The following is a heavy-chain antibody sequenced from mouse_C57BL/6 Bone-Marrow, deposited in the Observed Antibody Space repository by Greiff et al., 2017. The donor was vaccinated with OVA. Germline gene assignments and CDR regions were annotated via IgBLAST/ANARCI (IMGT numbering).Heavy chain of an antibody. D-gene: IGHD1-1*01. J-gene: IGHJ1*03. CDR3: ARDTYYGSSYWYFEV. CDR1: GYSITSGYY. CDR2: ISYDGSN. Sequence: ESGPGLVKPSQSLSLTCSVTGYSITSGYYWNWIRQFPGNKLEWMGYISYDGSNNYNPSLKNRISITRDTSKNQFFLKLNSVTTEDTATYYCARDTYYGSSYWYFEVWGTGTTVTVSS. V-gene: IGHV3-6*01.